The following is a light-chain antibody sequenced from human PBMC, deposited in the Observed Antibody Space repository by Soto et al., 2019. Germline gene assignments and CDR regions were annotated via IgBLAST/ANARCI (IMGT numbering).Light chain of an antibody. Sequence: EIVMTQSPATLSVSPGERATLSCRASQSVSSNLAWYQQKPGQAPRLLIYGASTRATGIPARFSGSGSGTDFTLTITSLQPDDFATYYCQQYNSYPWTFGQGTKVDI. CDR1: QSVSSN. J-gene: IGKJ1*01. CDR3: QQYNSYPWT. V-gene: IGKV3-15*01. CDR2: GAS.